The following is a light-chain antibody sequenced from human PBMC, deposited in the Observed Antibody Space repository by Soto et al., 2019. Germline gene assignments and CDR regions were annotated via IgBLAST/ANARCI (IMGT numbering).Light chain of an antibody. CDR1: SSDVGGYNS. J-gene: IGLJ2*01. CDR3: SSYTSSSTLV. V-gene: IGLV2-14*01. Sequence: QSALTQPASVSGSPGQWITISCTGTSSDVGGYNSVSWYQQHPGKAPRLMIFDVTNRPSGVSNRFSGSKSGNTASLTISGLHAEDEADYYCSSYTSSSTLVFGGGTKLTVL. CDR2: DVT.